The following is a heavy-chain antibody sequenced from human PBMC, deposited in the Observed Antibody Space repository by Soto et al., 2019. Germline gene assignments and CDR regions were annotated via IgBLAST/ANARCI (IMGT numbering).Heavy chain of an antibody. D-gene: IGHD5-12*01. J-gene: IGHJ5*02. V-gene: IGHV4-39*07. CDR3: ARTRYSGYARWFDP. CDR1: GVSVRSTSYS. CDR2: LYYNGGT. Sequence: PSETLSLTCSVSGVSVRSTSYSWAWIRQPPGKGLDWVGTLYYNGGTYYSPSLKSRVTISVDTSKNQFSLKLSSVTAADTAVYYCARTRYSGYARWFDPWGQGTLVTVSS.